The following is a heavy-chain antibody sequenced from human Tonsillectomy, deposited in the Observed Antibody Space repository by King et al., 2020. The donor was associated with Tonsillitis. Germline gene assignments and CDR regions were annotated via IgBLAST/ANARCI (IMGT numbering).Heavy chain of an antibody. CDR1: GYSFTSYW. D-gene: IGHD2-21*02. J-gene: IGHJ6*03. Sequence: VQLVQSGAEVKKHGESLRISCKGSGYSFTSYWISWVRQMPGKGLEWMGRIDPSDSYTNYSPSFQGHVTISADKSISTAYLQWSSLKASDTAMYYCARRPYCGGDCYSNYYYYMDVWGKGTTVTVSS. V-gene: IGHV5-10-1*03. CDR3: ARRPYCGGDCYSNYYYYMDV. CDR2: IDPSDSYT.